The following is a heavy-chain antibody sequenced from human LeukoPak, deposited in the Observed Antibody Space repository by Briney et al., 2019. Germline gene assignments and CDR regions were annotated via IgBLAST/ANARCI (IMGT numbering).Heavy chain of an antibody. D-gene: IGHD4-11*01. CDR3: ARDLYRDSLPVSWFDP. V-gene: IGHV1-18*01. CDR1: GYTFTSYG. CDR2: ISDYNGNT. Sequence: ASVKVSCKASGYTFTSYGISWVRQAPGQGLEWMGWISDYNGNTNYAQKLQGRVTMTTDTSTSTAYMELRGLRSDDTAVNYCARDLYRDSLPVSWFDPWGQGTLVTVSS. J-gene: IGHJ5*02.